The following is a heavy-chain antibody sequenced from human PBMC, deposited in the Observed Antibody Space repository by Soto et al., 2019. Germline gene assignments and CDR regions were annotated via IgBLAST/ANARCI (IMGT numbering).Heavy chain of an antibody. J-gene: IGHJ4*02. CDR1: GYTFTSYA. Sequence: ASVKVSCKASGYTFTSYAMHWVRQAPGQRLERMGWINAGNGNTKYSQKFQGRVTITRDTSASTAYMELSSLRSEDTAVYYCARDAIYRSGGSCYYDYWGQGTLVTVSS. CDR3: ARDAIYRSGGSCYYDY. D-gene: IGHD2-15*01. CDR2: INAGNGNT. V-gene: IGHV1-3*01.